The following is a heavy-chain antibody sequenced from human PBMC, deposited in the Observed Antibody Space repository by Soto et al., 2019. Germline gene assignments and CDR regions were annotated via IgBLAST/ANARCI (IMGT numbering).Heavy chain of an antibody. Sequence: PSETLSLTCTVSGGSVSSGSYYWSWIRQPPGKGLEWIGYIYYSGSTNYNPSLKSRVTISVDTSKNQFSLKLSSVTAADTAVYYCARDAPSYYYDSSGYQHAYYFDYWGQGTLVTVSS. CDR2: IYYSGST. J-gene: IGHJ4*02. CDR3: ARDAPSYYYDSSGYQHAYYFDY. CDR1: GGSVSSGSYY. D-gene: IGHD3-22*01. V-gene: IGHV4-61*01.